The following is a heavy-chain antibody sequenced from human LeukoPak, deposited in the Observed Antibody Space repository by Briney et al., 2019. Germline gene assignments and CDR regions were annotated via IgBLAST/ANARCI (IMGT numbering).Heavy chain of an antibody. J-gene: IGHJ3*02. D-gene: IGHD2-15*01. CDR1: GGSISSYY. CDR3: ARDHCGGSCQSDAFDI. Sequence: SETLSLTCTVSGGSISSYYWSWIRQPPGKGLEWIGYIYYSGSTNYNPSLKSRVTMSVDTSKNQFSLKLSSVTAADTAVYYCARDHCGGSCQSDAFDIWGQGTMVTVSS. V-gene: IGHV4-59*12. CDR2: IYYSGST.